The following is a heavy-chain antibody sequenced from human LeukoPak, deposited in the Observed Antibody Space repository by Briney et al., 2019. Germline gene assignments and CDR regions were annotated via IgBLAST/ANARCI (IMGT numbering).Heavy chain of an antibody. D-gene: IGHD5-18*01. V-gene: IGHV2-5*02. J-gene: IGHJ4*02. CDR2: IYWDDDK. CDR1: GFSLSTSGVG. CDR3: AHRRPAMVTGLVLSHFDY. Sequence: GSGPTLVNPTQTLTLTCTFSGFSLSTSGVGVGWIRQPPGKALEWLALIYWDDDKRYSPSLKSRLTITKDTSKNQVVLTMTNMDPVDTATYYCAHRRPAMVTGLVLSHFDYWGQGTLVTVSS.